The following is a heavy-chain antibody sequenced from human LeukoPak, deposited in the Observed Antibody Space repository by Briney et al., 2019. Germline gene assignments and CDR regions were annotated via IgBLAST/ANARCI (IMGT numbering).Heavy chain of an antibody. V-gene: IGHV3-23*01. CDR2: ISGSGGST. D-gene: IGHD5-24*01. J-gene: IGHJ4*02. CDR1: GFTFNNYA. Sequence: GGSLRLSCAASGFTFNNYAMSWVRQAPGKGLEWVSAISGSGGSTYYADSVKGRFTISRDSSKNTLYLQMNSLRAEDTAVYYCAPLTWDGSSYFDYWGQGTLVTVSS. CDR3: APLTWDGSSYFDY.